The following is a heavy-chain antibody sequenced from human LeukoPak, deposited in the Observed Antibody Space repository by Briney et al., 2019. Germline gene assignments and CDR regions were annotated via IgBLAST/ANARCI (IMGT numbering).Heavy chain of an antibody. J-gene: IGHJ5*02. V-gene: IGHV4-39*01. CDR1: GGSISSSSYY. CDR3: ARQTHELNFGGVEP. CDR2: IYYSGST. D-gene: IGHD3-16*01. Sequence: PSETLSLTCTVSGGSISSSSYYWGWIRQPPGKGLEWIGSIYYSGSTYYNPSLKSRVTISVDTSKNQFSLKLSSVTAADTAVYYCARQTHELNFGGVEPWGQGTLVTVSS.